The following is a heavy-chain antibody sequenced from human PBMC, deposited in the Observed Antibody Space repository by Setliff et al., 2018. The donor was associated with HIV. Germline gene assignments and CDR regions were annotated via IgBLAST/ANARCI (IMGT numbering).Heavy chain of an antibody. J-gene: IGHJ3*02. Sequence: PSETLSLTCTVSGGSISCYYWSWIRQPPGKGLECMGYIYSSGSTNYNPSLQSQVTISVDTSKNQFSLKLSSATAADTALYYCARATATKPFDIWGQGTVVTVSS. CDR3: ARATATKPFDI. CDR2: IYSSGST. V-gene: IGHV4-4*09. CDR1: GGSISCYY. D-gene: IGHD5-18*01.